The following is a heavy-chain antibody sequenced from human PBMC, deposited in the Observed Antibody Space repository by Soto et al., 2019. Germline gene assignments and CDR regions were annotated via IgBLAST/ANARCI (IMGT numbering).Heavy chain of an antibody. CDR2: IYYSGST. CDR3: ARQHSSGWYNWFDP. Sequence: PSETLSLTCTVSGGSISSYYWSWIRQPPGKGLEWIGYIYYSGSTNYNPSLKSRVTISVDTSKNQFSLKLSSVTAADTAVYYCARQHSSGWYNWFDPWGQGTLVTVSS. J-gene: IGHJ5*02. CDR1: GGSISSYY. V-gene: IGHV4-59*08. D-gene: IGHD6-19*01.